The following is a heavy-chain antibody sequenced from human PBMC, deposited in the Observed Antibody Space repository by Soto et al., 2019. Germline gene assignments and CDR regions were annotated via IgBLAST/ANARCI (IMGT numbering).Heavy chain of an antibody. D-gene: IGHD1-26*01. Sequence: QVQLVQSGAEVKKPGSSVKVSCKASGGTFSSYAISWVRQAPGQGPEWMGGIIPIFGTANYAQKFQGRVTITADESTSTAYMERSSLRSEDTAVYYCARGSVLVGATLQGRAFDIWGKGTMVTVSS. CDR3: ARGSVLVGATLQGRAFDI. CDR2: IIPIFGTA. V-gene: IGHV1-69*01. J-gene: IGHJ3*02. CDR1: GGTFSSYA.